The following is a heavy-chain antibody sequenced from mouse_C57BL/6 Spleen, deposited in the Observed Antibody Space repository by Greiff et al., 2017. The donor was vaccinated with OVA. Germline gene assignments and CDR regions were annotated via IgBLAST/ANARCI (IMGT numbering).Heavy chain of an antibody. Sequence: EVNVVESGGGLVQPKGSLKLSCAASGFTFNTYAMHWVRQAPGKGLEWVARISSKSSNYATYYADSVKDRFTISRDDSQSMLYLQMNNLKTEDTAMYYCVRGGAYAMDYWGQGTSVTVSS. J-gene: IGHJ4*01. V-gene: IGHV10-3*01. CDR2: ISSKSSNYAT. CDR3: VRGGAYAMDY. CDR1: GFTFNTYA.